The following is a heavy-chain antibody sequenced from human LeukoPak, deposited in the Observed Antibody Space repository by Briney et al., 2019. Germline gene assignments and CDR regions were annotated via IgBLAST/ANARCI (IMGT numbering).Heavy chain of an antibody. CDR2: IYYSGST. CDR1: GGSISSSSYY. D-gene: IGHD2-2*01. V-gene: IGHV4-39*07. CDR3: ARLRYCSSTSCPAHSSYMDV. Sequence: SETLSLTCTVSGGSISSSSYYWGWIRQPPGKGLEWIGSIYYSGSTYYNPSFKSRVTISVDTSKNQFSLKLSSVTAADTAVYYCARLRYCSSTSCPAHSSYMDVWGKGTTVTVSS. J-gene: IGHJ6*03.